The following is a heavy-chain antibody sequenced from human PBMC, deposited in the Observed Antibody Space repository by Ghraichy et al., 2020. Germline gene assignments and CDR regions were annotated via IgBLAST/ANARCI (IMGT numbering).Heavy chain of an antibody. CDR1: GFTVSSNY. Sequence: GGSLNISCAASGFTVSSNYMSWVRQAPGKGLEWVSVIYSGGSTYYADSVKGRFTISRDNSKNTLYLQMNSLRAEDTAVYYCCTARGNYYYYYGMDVWGQGTTVTVSS. CDR3: CTARGNYYYYYGMDV. D-gene: IGHD5-18*01. J-gene: IGHJ6*02. CDR2: IYSGGST. V-gene: IGHV3-53*01.